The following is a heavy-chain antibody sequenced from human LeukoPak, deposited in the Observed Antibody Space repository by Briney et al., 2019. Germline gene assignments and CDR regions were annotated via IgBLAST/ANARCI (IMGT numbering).Heavy chain of an antibody. D-gene: IGHD2-2*01. V-gene: IGHV1-69*13. CDR3: ARARMGYETIDY. Sequence: ASVKISCKASGYTFTSYGISWVRQAPGQGLEWMGGIIPIFGTANYAQKFQGRVTITADESTSTAYMELSSLRSEDTAVYYCARARMGYETIDYWGQGTLVTVSS. CDR2: IIPIFGTA. J-gene: IGHJ4*02. CDR1: GYTFTSYG.